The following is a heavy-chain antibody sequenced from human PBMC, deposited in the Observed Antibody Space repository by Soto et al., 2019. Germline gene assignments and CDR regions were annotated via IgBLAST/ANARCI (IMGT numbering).Heavy chain of an antibody. CDR1: GYTFTSYA. J-gene: IGHJ4*02. CDR2: INAGNGNT. D-gene: IGHD3-10*01. CDR3: ARAILLWFGELSGY. Sequence: ASGKVSCKASGYTFTSYAMHWVRQAPGQRLEWMGWINAGNGNTKYSQKFQGRVTITRDTSASTAYMELSSLRSEDTAVYYCARAILLWFGELSGYWGQGTLVTVSS. V-gene: IGHV1-3*01.